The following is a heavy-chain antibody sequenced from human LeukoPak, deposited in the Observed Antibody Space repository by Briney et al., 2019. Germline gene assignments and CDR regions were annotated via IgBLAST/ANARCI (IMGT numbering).Heavy chain of an antibody. J-gene: IGHJ4*02. CDR2: IRGSGGST. Sequence: GGSLRLSCAASGFTFSSYVMSWVRQAPGKGLEWVSAIRGSGGSTYYADSVKGRFTISRDNSKNTLYLQMNSLRAEDTAVYYCAKNPKGRYGSGSYEDYWGQGTLVTVSS. D-gene: IGHD3-10*01. CDR1: GFTFSSYV. V-gene: IGHV3-23*01. CDR3: AKNPKGRYGSGSYEDY.